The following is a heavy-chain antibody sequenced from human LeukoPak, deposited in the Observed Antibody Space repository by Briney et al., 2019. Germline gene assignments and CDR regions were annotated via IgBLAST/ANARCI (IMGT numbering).Heavy chain of an antibody. D-gene: IGHD3/OR15-3a*01. Sequence: GGSLRLSCAASGFSFGSYEMNWVRQAPGKGLEWVSYVSSSASTIYYADSVKGRFTIPRDNAKNPLYLQMNSLRAEDTGVYYCASISGGLGLAPGHWGQGTLVTVSS. CDR3: ASISGGLGLAPGH. J-gene: IGHJ4*02. V-gene: IGHV3-48*03. CDR1: GFSFGSYE. CDR2: VSSSASTI.